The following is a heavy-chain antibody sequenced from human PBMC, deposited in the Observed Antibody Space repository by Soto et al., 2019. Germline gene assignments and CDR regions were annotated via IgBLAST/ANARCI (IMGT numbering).Heavy chain of an antibody. CDR3: ASWSYGESQSPASFYGIMDV. CDR2: IIPIFGTA. CDR1: GGTFSSYA. Sequence: QVQLVQSGAEVKKPGSSVKVSCKASGGTFSSYAISWVRQAPGQGLEWMGGIIPIFGTANYAQKFQGRVTITADESTSTAYMELSSLRSEDTAVYYCASWSYGESQSPASFYGIMDVWGQGTTVTVSS. D-gene: IGHD4-17*01. V-gene: IGHV1-69*01. J-gene: IGHJ6*02.